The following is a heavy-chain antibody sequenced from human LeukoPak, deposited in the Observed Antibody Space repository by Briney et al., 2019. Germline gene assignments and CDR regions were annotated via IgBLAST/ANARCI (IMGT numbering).Heavy chain of an antibody. CDR1: GVTFSRYW. CDR2: SDADGSAT. J-gene: IGHJ5*02. CDR3: VRSHISYKTGWVKLDL. Sequence: GGSLRLSCAASGVTFSRYWMRWVRQVPGKGLVWVSRSDADGSATRYAASVKGRFTISRDNAKDIVYLQMARLRVEDTAFYCCVRSHISYKTGWVKLDLWGQRALVTVSP. D-gene: IGHD6-19*01. V-gene: IGHV3-74*01.